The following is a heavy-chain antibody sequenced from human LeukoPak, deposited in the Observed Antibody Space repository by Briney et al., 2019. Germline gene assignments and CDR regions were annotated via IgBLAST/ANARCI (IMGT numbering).Heavy chain of an antibody. J-gene: IGHJ4*02. CDR3: ARALYSDSSGYYPGLDH. CDR2: ISNYNGDT. D-gene: IGHD3-22*01. V-gene: IGHV1-18*01. Sequence: ASVKVSCKASGYTFNSYGFSWVRQAPGQGLEWVGWISNYNGDTRYAQKFQGRVTMTTDTSTRTSNMELRNLGSDDTAVYYCARALYSDSSGYYPGLDHWGQGTLVAVSS. CDR1: GYTFNSYG.